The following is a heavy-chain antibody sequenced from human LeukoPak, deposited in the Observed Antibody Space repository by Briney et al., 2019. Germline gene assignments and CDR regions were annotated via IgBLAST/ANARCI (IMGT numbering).Heavy chain of an antibody. Sequence: GGSLRLSCAASGFTFSSYVMSWGRQAPGKGLEWVSTINKNGGETYYADSVKGRFTISRDNSRNTLYLQMNSPRAEDTAVYYCAKDHDHENQWFDPWGQGTLVTVSS. CDR1: GFTFSSYV. V-gene: IGHV3-23*01. CDR3: AKDHDHENQWFDP. CDR2: INKNGGET. J-gene: IGHJ5*02. D-gene: IGHD2/OR15-2a*01.